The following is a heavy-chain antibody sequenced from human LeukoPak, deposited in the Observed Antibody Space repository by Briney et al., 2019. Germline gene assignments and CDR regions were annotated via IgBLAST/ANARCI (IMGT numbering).Heavy chain of an antibody. CDR3: ASRTVTTPAY. CDR2: IYSDGSIT. CDR1: GFTFSSYW. D-gene: IGHD4-11*01. V-gene: IGHV3-74*01. J-gene: IGHJ4*02. Sequence: GGSLRLSCAASGFTFSSYWMFWVRQAPGKGLVWVSRIYSDGSITSYADSVKGRFTISRDNAKNTLYLQMNSLRAEDTAVYYCASRTVTTPAYWGQGTLVTVSS.